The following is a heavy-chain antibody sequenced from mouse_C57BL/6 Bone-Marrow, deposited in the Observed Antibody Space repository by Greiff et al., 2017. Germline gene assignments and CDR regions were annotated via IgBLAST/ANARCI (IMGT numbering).Heavy chain of an antibody. CDR1: GYTFTNYW. Sequence: QVQLQQPGAELVKPGASVKLSCKASGYTFTNYWMHWVKQRPGQGLEWIGMMHPNGGSPDYNEKFKSEATLSLDKSSRTAYMELSSLTSEDSAVYYCARSYDYDDDTMDYWGQGTSVTVSS. CDR2: MHPNGGSP. J-gene: IGHJ4*01. CDR3: ARSYDYDDDTMDY. D-gene: IGHD2-4*01. V-gene: IGHV1-64*01.